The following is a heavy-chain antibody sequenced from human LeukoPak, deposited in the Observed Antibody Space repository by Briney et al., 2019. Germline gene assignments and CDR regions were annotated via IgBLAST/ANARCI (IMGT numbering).Heavy chain of an antibody. V-gene: IGHV6-1*01. Sequence: SQTLSLTCAISGDSVSSNNAAWNWIRQSPSRGLEWLGRTYYRSQWYYDYAVFVKSRITINPDTSKNQFSLQLNSVTPEDTAVYYCVRGAAGGRAGFDYWGQGTLVTVSS. CDR2: TYYRSQWYY. D-gene: IGHD6-13*01. CDR3: VRGAAGGRAGFDY. CDR1: GDSVSSNNAA. J-gene: IGHJ4*02.